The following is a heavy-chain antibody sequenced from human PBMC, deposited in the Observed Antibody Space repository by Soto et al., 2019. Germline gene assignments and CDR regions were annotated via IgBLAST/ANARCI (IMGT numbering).Heavy chain of an antibody. CDR1: GGSFSGYY. D-gene: IGHD6-13*01. CDR3: VRIAAAGTPYYYYGMDV. V-gene: IGHV4-34*01. Sequence: SETLSLTCAVYGGSFSGYYWSWIRQPPGKGLEWNGEINHSGSTNYNPSLKSRVTISVDTSKNQFSLKLSSVTAADTAVYYCVRIAAAGTPYYYYGMDVWGQGTTVT. CDR2: INHSGST. J-gene: IGHJ6*02.